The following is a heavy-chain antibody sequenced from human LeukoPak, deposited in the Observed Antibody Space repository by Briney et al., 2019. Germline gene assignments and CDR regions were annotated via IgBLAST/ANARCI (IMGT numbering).Heavy chain of an antibody. Sequence: ASVKVSCKASGYTFTSYDINWVRQATGQGLEWMGWMNPNSGNTGYAQKFQGRVTITRNTSISTAYMELSSLRSEDTAVYYCARARVSRGGSGSYPPSRYYFDYWGQGTLVTVSS. V-gene: IGHV1-8*03. CDR3: ARARVSRGGSGSYPPSRYYFDY. J-gene: IGHJ4*02. D-gene: IGHD1-26*01. CDR2: MNPNSGNT. CDR1: GYTFTSYD.